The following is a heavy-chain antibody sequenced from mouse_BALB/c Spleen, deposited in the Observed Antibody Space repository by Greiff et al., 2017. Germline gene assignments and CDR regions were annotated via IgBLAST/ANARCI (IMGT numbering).Heavy chain of an antibody. J-gene: IGHJ1*01. Sequence: EVQLQQSGAELVKPGASVKLSCTASGFNIKDTYMHWVKQRPEQGLEWIGRIDPANGNTKYDPKFQGKATITADTSSNTAYLQLSSLTSEDTAVYYCARYGYGFLYWYFDVWGAGTTVTVSS. V-gene: IGHV14-3*02. CDR3: ARYGYGFLYWYFDV. D-gene: IGHD2-10*02. CDR1: GFNIKDTY. CDR2: IDPANGNT.